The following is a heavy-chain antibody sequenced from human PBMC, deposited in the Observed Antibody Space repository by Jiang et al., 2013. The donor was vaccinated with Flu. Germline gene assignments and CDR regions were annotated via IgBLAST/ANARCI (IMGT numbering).Heavy chain of an antibody. Sequence: VQLVESGGGLVKPGGSLRLSCAASGFIFSDFSLNWVRQAPGKGLEWVSSISSSSSYIYYADSVKGRFTISRDNAKKSLYLQMNSLRAEDTAVYYCASPYYYDSSTYLDAFAIWGQGTMVTVSS. CDR1: GFIFSDFS. D-gene: IGHD3-22*01. CDR3: ASPYYYDSSTYLDAFAI. V-gene: IGHV3-21*01. J-gene: IGHJ3*02. CDR2: ISSSSSYI.